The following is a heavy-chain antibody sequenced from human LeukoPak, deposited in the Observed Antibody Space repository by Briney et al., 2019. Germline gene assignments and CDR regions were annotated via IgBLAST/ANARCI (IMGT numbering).Heavy chain of an antibody. CDR3: ARDQDGYNSLDY. CDR2: MSYSGST. CDR1: SGSISSSSYY. V-gene: IGHV4-61*01. Sequence: PSETLSLTCTISSGSISSSSYYWSWIRQTPGKGLEWIGYMSYSGSTNYNPSLKSRVTISVDTSKNQFSLKLSSVTAADTAVYYCARDQDGYNSLDYWGQGTLVTVSS. J-gene: IGHJ4*02. D-gene: IGHD5-24*01.